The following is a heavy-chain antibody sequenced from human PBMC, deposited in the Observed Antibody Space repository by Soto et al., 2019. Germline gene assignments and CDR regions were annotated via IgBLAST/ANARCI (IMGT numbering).Heavy chain of an antibody. Sequence: PSETLSLTCAVYGGSFSGYYWNWIRQPPGKGLEWIGEINQRGFTKYNPSLTSRVTLSIDTSKKQFSLNMNSVTAADTAVYYCARGPLRSRMDVWGQGTTVTVSS. CDR1: GGSFSGYY. V-gene: IGHV4-34*01. J-gene: IGHJ6*02. CDR2: INQRGFT. CDR3: ARGPLRSRMDV. D-gene: IGHD4-17*01.